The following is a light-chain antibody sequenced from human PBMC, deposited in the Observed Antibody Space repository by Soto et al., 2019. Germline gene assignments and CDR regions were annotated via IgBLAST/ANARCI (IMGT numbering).Light chain of an antibody. CDR1: SSDFGNYNL. Sequence: QSALTQPASVSGSPGQSITISCTGTSSDFGNYNLVSWYQQHPGKVPKLILFEVHKRPSGVSGRFSGSKSGNTASLTISGLQAEDEADYYCCSFTSSNTHVFGTGTKLTVL. CDR3: CSFTSSNTHV. J-gene: IGLJ1*01. V-gene: IGLV2-23*02. CDR2: EVH.